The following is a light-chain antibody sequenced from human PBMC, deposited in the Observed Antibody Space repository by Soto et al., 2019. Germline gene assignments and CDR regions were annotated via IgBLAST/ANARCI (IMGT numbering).Light chain of an antibody. CDR1: WSLTMW. V-gene: IGKV1-5*03. CDR3: QQYSTFWT. CDR2: ETS. Sequence: DIQMSHSPSMLSASVGARVTISCRASWSLTMWGAWYHQKPGKAPKLLIYETSILYTEVPSRFSGSGSGTDFTLTISSLQPDDSGTYFCQQYSTFWTFGQGSKVDIK. J-gene: IGKJ1*01.